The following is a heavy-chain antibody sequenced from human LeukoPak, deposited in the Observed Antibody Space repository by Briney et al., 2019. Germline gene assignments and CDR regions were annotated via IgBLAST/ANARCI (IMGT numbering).Heavy chain of an antibody. CDR2: IIPILGTA. CDR1: GGTFSNYA. D-gene: IGHD2-21*01. CDR3: ARDSSEFRSLIPH. Sequence: SVKVSCKASGGTFSNYAISWVRQAPGQGLEWMGGIIPILGTAKYAQKFQGRVTITADESTSTAYMELSSLRSEDTAVYYCARDSSEFRSLIPHWGQGTLVTVSS. V-gene: IGHV1-69*01. J-gene: IGHJ1*01.